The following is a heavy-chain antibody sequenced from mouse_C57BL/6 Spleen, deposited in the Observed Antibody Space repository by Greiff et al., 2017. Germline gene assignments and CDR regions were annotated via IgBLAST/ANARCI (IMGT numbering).Heavy chain of an antibody. J-gene: IGHJ3*01. CDR1: GYTFTSYW. CDR3: AKGENYSNWFAY. CDR2: IDPSDSYT. V-gene: IGHV1-50*01. D-gene: IGHD2-5*01. Sequence: QVQLQQPGAELVKPGASVKLSCKASGYTFTSYWMQWVKQRPGQGLEWIGEIDPSDSYTNYNQKFKGKATLTVDTSSSTAYMQLSSLTSEDSAVYYCAKGENYSNWFAYWGQGTLVTVSA.